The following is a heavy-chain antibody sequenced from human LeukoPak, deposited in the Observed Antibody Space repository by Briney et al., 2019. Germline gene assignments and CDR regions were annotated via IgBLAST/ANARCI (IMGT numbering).Heavy chain of an antibody. D-gene: IGHD3-10*01. J-gene: IGHJ4*02. Sequence: ASVKVSCKASGYTFTSYAMNWVRQAPGQGLEWMGWINTNTGNPTYAQGFTGRFVFSLDTSVSTAYLQISSLKAEDTAVYYCARRGPSKREVENVLLWFGLGYWGQGTLVTVSS. V-gene: IGHV7-4-1*02. CDR1: GYTFTSYA. CDR3: ARRGPSKREVENVLLWFGLGY. CDR2: INTNTGNP.